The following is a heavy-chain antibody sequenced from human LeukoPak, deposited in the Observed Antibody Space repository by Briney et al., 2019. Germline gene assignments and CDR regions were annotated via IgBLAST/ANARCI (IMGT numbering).Heavy chain of an antibody. CDR1: GGSISSYY. V-gene: IGHV4-59*01. D-gene: IGHD3-10*01. Sequence: PSETLSLTCTVSGGSISSYYWSWIRQPPGKGLEWIGYIYYSGSTNYNPSLKSRVTISVDTSKNQFSLKLSSVTAADTAVYYCARLAMVRGALYYFDYWGQGTPVTVSS. J-gene: IGHJ4*02. CDR2: IYYSGST. CDR3: ARLAMVRGALYYFDY.